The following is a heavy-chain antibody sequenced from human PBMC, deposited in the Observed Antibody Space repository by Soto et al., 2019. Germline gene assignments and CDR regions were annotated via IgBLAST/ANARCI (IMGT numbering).Heavy chain of an antibody. D-gene: IGHD6-13*01. Sequence: GGSLRLSCAASGFTFSSYAMSWVRQAPGKGLEWVSAISGSGGSTYYADSVKGRFTISRDNSKNTLYLQMNSLRAEDTAVYYYAKDRPLRGIAAAGIGYLDYGGQGPLVTVSS. J-gene: IGHJ4*02. CDR2: ISGSGGST. CDR3: AKDRPLRGIAAAGIGYLDY. V-gene: IGHV3-23*01. CDR1: GFTFSSYA.